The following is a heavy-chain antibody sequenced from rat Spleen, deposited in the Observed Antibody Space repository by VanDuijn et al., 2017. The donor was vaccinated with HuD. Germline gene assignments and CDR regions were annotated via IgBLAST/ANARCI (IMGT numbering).Heavy chain of an antibody. CDR2: MWSGGDT. Sequence: QVQLKESGPGLVQPSQTLSLTCTVSGFSLSNYGVFWVRQPPGKGLEWMGIMWSGGDTDYNSAIKSRLRISRDTSKSQVFLTMNSLQTEDTAMYFCARMAGYSGPRDYWGQGVMVTVSS. D-gene: IGHD4-4*01. CDR1: GFSLSNYG. CDR3: ARMAGYSGPRDY. V-gene: IGHV2-16*01. J-gene: IGHJ2*01.